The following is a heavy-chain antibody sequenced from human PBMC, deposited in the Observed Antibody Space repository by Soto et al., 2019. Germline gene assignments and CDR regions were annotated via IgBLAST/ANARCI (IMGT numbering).Heavy chain of an antibody. J-gene: IGHJ4*02. Sequence: QVQLVQSGAEVKKPGASVKVSCNTSGYSFINYGITWVRQAPGQGLEWMGWISGDSGSTNYALNLQGRVTMPTDTSTNTAYMELTSLISDDTAVYYCARLHGDMVPLIYAAPGYVLDYWGQGTLVTVAS. CDR1: GYSFINYG. CDR3: ARLHGDMVPLIYAAPGYVLDY. CDR2: ISGDSGST. D-gene: IGHD2-8*01. V-gene: IGHV1-18*01.